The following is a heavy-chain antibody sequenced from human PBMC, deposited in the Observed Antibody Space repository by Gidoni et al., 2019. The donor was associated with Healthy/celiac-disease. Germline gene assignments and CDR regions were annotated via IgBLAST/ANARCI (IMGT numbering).Heavy chain of an antibody. Sequence: EVPLVESGGGLVQPVGSLRLSCAASGFTFSSYSMNWFRQAPGKGLEWVSYISSSSSTIYDADSVKGRFTITRDNAKNSLYLQMNSLRAEDTAVYYCARGGLGRLDYWGQGTLVTVSS. CDR1: GFTFSSYS. V-gene: IGHV3-48*04. J-gene: IGHJ4*02. D-gene: IGHD1-1*01. CDR3: ARGGLGRLDY. CDR2: ISSSSSTI.